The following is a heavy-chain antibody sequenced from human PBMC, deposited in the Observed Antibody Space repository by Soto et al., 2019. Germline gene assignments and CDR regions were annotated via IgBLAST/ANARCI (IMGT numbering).Heavy chain of an antibody. V-gene: IGHV4-30-2*01. CDR3: AGVPDY. D-gene: IGHD2-2*01. CDR2: MYHSGST. Sequence: QLQLQESGSGLVKPSQTLSLTCAVSGGSISSGGYSWSWIRQPPGKGLEWIGYMYHSGSTYYNPSPXSXXTISIDRSKSQCSRKLSSVTAADTAVYYCAGVPDYWGQGMLVTGCS. CDR1: GGSISSGGYS. J-gene: IGHJ4*02.